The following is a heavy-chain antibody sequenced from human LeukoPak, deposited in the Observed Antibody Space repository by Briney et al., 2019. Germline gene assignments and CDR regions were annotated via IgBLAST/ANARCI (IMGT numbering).Heavy chain of an antibody. Sequence: ASVKVSCKASGYTFTSYAMHWVRQAPGQRLEWMGWINAGNGNTKYSQKFQGRVTITRDTSASTAYMELSSLRSEDTAVYYCARGGDSYGFYYYYYYGMDVWGQGTTVTVSS. CDR2: INAGNGNT. V-gene: IGHV1-3*01. CDR3: ARGGDSYGFYYYYYYGMDV. CDR1: GYTFTSYA. J-gene: IGHJ6*02. D-gene: IGHD5-18*01.